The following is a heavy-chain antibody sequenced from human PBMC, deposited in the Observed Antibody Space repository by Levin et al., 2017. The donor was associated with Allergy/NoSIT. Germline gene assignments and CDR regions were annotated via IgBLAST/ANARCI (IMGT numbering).Heavy chain of an antibody. Sequence: GESLKISCRAFGYIFSTYGISWVRQVPGQGLEWMGWIRTHNGYTYLAEKFQGKVTMTTDTSTRSVYMDMTRLRSDDTAVYYCARGGGTSSVPDALDIWGQGTMVTVSS. CDR2: IRTHNGYT. V-gene: IGHV1-18*01. J-gene: IGHJ3*02. CDR1: GYIFSTYG. D-gene: IGHD2-15*01. CDR3: ARGGGTSSVPDALDI.